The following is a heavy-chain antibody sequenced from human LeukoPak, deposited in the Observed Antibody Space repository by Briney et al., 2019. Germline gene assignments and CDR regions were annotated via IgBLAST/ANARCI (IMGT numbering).Heavy chain of an antibody. CDR2: ISAYNGNT. Sequence: GASVKVSCKASGYTFTSYGISWVRQAPGQGLEWMGWISAYNGNTNYAQKLQGRVTMTTDTSTNTAYMDLRSLRSDDTAVYYYARGVGWSAHYFDYWGQGTLVTVSS. CDR3: ARGVGWSAHYFDY. J-gene: IGHJ4*02. D-gene: IGHD6-19*01. V-gene: IGHV1-18*01. CDR1: GYTFTSYG.